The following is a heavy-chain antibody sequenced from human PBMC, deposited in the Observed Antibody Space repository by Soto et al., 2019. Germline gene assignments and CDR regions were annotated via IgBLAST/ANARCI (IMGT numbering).Heavy chain of an antibody. D-gene: IGHD3-22*01. V-gene: IGHV3-48*01. J-gene: IGHJ4*01. CDR2: ISSSSSTI. Sequence: PGXSLRLSCAASGFTFSSYSMNCVRQAPLKGLEWVSYISSSSSTIYYADSVKGRFTVPRDNSKNTLSLQMNSLKTEDTAVYYCTTDSYFTLKLVRFDYWGLGTLVTVSS. CDR1: GFTFSSYS. CDR3: TTDSYFTLKLVRFDY.